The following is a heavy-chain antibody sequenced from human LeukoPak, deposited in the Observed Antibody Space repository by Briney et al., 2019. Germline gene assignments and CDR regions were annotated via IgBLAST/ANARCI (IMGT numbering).Heavy chain of an antibody. CDR3: ARLGDFWSGYYSGGYY. V-gene: IGHV5-51*01. D-gene: IGHD3-3*01. J-gene: IGHJ4*02. CDR2: IYPGDSDT. Sequence: HGESLKISCKGSGYSFTSYWIGWVRQMPGKGLEWMGIIYPGDSDTRYSPSFQGQVTISADKSISTAYLRWSSLKASDTAMYYCARLGDFWSGYYSGGYYWGQGTLVTVSS. CDR1: GYSFTSYW.